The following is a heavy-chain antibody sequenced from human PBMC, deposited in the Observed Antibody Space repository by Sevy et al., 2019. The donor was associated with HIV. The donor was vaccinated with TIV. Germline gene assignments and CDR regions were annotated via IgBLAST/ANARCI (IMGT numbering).Heavy chain of an antibody. CDR3: ARVPTYHYGSATYFDY. D-gene: IGHD3-10*01. CDR2: IGVYNGNL. Sequence: ASVKVSCKTSGYIFTNSGITWVRQAPGQGLEWMGWIGVYNGNLKYAQKFQGRVTMTTDTSTSTDYMELTSLRSDDTGVYYCARVPTYHYGSATYFDYWGQGTLVTVSS. CDR1: GYIFTNSG. V-gene: IGHV1-18*01. J-gene: IGHJ4*02.